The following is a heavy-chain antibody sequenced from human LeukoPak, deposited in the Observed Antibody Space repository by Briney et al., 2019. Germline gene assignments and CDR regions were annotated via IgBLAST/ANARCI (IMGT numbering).Heavy chain of an antibody. V-gene: IGHV4-59*01. Sequence: SETLSLTCTVSGGSLSSYYWSWIRQPPGKGLEWIGYIYYSGSTNYNPSLKSRVTISVDTSKNQFSLKLSSVTAADTAVYYCARDQVGVGASYFDYWGQGTLVTVSS. D-gene: IGHD1-26*01. J-gene: IGHJ4*02. CDR2: IYYSGST. CDR3: ARDQVGVGASYFDY. CDR1: GGSLSSYY.